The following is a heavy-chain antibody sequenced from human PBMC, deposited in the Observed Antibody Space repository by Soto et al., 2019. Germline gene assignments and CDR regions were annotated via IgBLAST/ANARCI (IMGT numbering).Heavy chain of an antibody. D-gene: IGHD6-19*01. CDR3: AKSIGSVAGTFGTIFDY. CDR2: ISWNSGSI. CDR1: GFTFDDYA. J-gene: IGHJ4*02. V-gene: IGHV3-9*01. Sequence: GGSLRLSCAASGFTFDDYAMHWVRQAPGKGLEWVSGISWNSGSIGYADSVKGRFTISRDNAKNSLYLQMNSLRAEDTALYYCAKSIGSVAGTFGTIFDYWGQGTLVT.